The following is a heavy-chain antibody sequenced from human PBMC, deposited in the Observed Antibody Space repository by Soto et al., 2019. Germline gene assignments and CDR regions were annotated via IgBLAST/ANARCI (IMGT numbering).Heavy chain of an antibody. D-gene: IGHD1-20*01. CDR2: IIPILGTA. CDR3: ARCVTGTTGWFDP. Sequence: QVQLVQSGAEVKKPGSSVKVSCKASGRTFSSYAISWVRQAPGQGLEWMGGIIPILGTANYAQKFQGRVTMTADESTSTAYMELSSLRSEDTAVYYCARCVTGTTGWFDPSGQRTLVTVSS. V-gene: IGHV1-69*11. CDR1: GRTFSSYA. J-gene: IGHJ5*02.